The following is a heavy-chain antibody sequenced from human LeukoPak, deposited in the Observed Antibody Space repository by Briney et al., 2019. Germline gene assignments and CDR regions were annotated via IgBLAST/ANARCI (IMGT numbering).Heavy chain of an antibody. D-gene: IGHD2-8*01. CDR1: GFTFSTYA. J-gene: IGHJ4*02. Sequence: TGGSLRLSCVASGFTFSTYAMNWIRQAPGKGLEWVAYFGSTGTIHYADSMRGRFTISRDNAEMSLFLHMNSLRVDDTAAYYCARSNGLRYFDRWGQGTLVAVSS. CDR3: ARSNGLRYFDR. V-gene: IGHV3-48*03. CDR2: FGSTGTI.